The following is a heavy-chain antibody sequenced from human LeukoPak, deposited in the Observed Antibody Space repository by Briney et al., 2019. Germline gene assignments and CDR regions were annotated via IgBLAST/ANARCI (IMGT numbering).Heavy chain of an antibody. CDR3: AKGLWFGESRGYFDY. Sequence: GGTLRLSCAASGFTFSSYGMSWVRQAPGKGLEWVSAISGSGGSTYYADSVKGRFTISRDNSKNTLYLQMNSLRAEDTAVYYCAKGLWFGESRGYFDYWGQGTLVTVSS. V-gene: IGHV3-23*01. CDR1: GFTFSSYG. D-gene: IGHD3-10*01. CDR2: ISGSGGST. J-gene: IGHJ4*02.